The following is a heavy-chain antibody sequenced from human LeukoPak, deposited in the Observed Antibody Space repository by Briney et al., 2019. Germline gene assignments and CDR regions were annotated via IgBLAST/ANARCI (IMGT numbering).Heavy chain of an antibody. Sequence: GGSLRLSCAASGFTFSSYGMHWVRQAPGKGLEWVAVISYDGSNKYYADSVKGRFTISRDNSMNTLYLQMNSLRAEDTAVYYCAKANRRGYSYGFATPDYWGQGTLVTVSS. J-gene: IGHJ4*02. CDR2: ISYDGSNK. CDR3: AKANRRGYSYGFATPDY. CDR1: GFTFSSYG. V-gene: IGHV3-30*18. D-gene: IGHD5-18*01.